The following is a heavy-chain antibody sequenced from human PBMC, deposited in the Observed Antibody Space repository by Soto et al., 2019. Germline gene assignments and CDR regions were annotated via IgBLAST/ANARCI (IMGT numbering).Heavy chain of an antibody. J-gene: IGHJ5*02. CDR1: GFKFNSYG. Sequence: QEQLVQSGGGVVQPGRSLRLSCAASGFKFNSYGMHWVRQAPGKGLEWVAVIRYDGSDTSYGDSVKGRFTISRDNSKNTLHLQMSSLRVDDTAVYYCARDRFGGTEGTNWLDPWGQGSLLTVSS. V-gene: IGHV3-33*01. CDR2: IRYDGSDT. D-gene: IGHD3-10*01. CDR3: ARDRFGGTEGTNWLDP.